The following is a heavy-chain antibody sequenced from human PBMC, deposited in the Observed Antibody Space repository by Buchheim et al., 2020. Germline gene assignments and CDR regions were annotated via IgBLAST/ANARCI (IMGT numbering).Heavy chain of an antibody. J-gene: IGHJ4*02. CDR2: IWYDGSNK. CDR3: ARGLGVYVDTARSLGY. D-gene: IGHD5-18*01. CDR1: GFTFSSYG. V-gene: IGHV3-33*01. Sequence: QVQLVESGGGVVQPGRSLRLSCAASGFTFSSYGMHWVRQAPGKGLEWVAVIWYDGSNKYYADSVKGRFTISRDNSKNTLYLQMNSLRAEDTAVYYCARGLGVYVDTARSLGYWGQGTL.